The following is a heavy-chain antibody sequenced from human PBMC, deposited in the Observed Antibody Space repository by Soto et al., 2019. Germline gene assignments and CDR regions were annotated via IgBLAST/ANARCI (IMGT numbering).Heavy chain of an antibody. J-gene: IGHJ3*02. D-gene: IGHD1-20*01. Sequence: PGGSLRLSCAACGFTSVGPDWVRQAPGKCLEWVSGISWNSGSIGYAESVKGRFTISRDNAKNSMYLQMNSLRAEEKALYYCAKDITGPPSAAFDISGQGTMLAVSS. CDR2: ISWNSGSI. CDR1: GFTSVG. V-gene: IGHV3-9*01. CDR3: AKDITGPPSAAFDI.